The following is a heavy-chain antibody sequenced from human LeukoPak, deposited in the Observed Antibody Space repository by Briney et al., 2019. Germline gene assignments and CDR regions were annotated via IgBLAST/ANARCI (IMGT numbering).Heavy chain of an antibody. J-gene: IGHJ4*02. V-gene: IGHV3-53*01. D-gene: IGHD3-3*02. CDR1: GFTVSSNY. Sequence: QPGGSLRLSCAASGFTVSSNYMSWVRQAPVKGLEWLSAIGEEKSGSWTKSADSVKGRFTISRDNSENTLYLQMDSLTVEDTAVYYCAKAGVISGWDYWGQGVLVTVSS. CDR3: AKAGVISGWDY. CDR2: IGEEKSGSWT.